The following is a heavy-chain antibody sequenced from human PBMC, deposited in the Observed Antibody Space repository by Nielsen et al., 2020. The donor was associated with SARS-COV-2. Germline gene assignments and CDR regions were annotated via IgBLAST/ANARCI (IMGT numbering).Heavy chain of an antibody. CDR2: IKQDGSEK. J-gene: IGHJ4*02. CDR1: GFTFSSYW. V-gene: IGHV3-7*05. Sequence: GESLKISCAASGFTFSSYWMSWVRQAPGKGLEWVANIKQDGSEKYYVDSVKGRFTISRDNAKNSLYLQMNSLRAEDTAVYYCATGDRYDYVWGSYRYPGGYWGQGTLVTVSS. CDR3: ATGDRYDYVWGSYRYPGGY. D-gene: IGHD3-16*02.